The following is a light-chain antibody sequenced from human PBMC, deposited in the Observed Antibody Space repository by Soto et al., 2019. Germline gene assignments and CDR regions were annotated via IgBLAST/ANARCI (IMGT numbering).Light chain of an antibody. CDR1: RASIGSNT. V-gene: IGLV1-44*01. Sequence: QSVLTQPPSASGTPGQRVTISCSGSRASIGSNTVTWYQHLPGAAPKLLVYNNNQRPSGVPDRFSGSKSDTSASLAISGLQFEDEAVYYCAEWDDSLSGPVFGGGTKLTVL. J-gene: IGLJ3*02. CDR2: NNN. CDR3: AEWDDSLSGPV.